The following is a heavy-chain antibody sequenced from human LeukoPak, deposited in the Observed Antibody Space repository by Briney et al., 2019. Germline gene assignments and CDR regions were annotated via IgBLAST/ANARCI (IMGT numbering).Heavy chain of an antibody. V-gene: IGHV3-33*06. J-gene: IGHJ6*03. CDR3: AKVRIAARPGYMDV. CDR2: IWYDGSNK. Sequence: GGSLRLSCAASGFTFSSYGMHWVRQAPGKGLEWVAVIWYDGSNKYYADSVKSRFTISRDNSKNTLYLQMNSLRAEDTAVYYCAKVRIAARPGYMDVWGKGTTVTVSS. CDR1: GFTFSSYG. D-gene: IGHD6-6*01.